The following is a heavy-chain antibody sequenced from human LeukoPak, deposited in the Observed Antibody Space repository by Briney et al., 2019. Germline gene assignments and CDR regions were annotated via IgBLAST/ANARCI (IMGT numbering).Heavy chain of an antibody. D-gene: IGHD2/OR15-2a*01. CDR1: GGSISSYY. V-gene: IGHV4-59*01. J-gene: IGHJ5*02. CDR2: IYYSGST. Sequence: SETLSLTCTVSGGSISSYYWSWIRQPPGKGLEWIGYIYYSGSTNYNPSLKSRVTISVDTSKNQFSLKLSSVTAADTAVYYYASFLGFNWLDPWGQGTLVTVSS. CDR3: ASFLGFNWLDP.